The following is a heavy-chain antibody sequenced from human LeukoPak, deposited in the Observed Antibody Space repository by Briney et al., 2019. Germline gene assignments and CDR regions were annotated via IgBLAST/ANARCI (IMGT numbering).Heavy chain of an antibody. V-gene: IGHV4-34*01. CDR3: ARGRGYYDSSGYYYGVHFDY. D-gene: IGHD3-22*01. J-gene: IGHJ4*02. CDR1: GGSFSGYY. Sequence: SETLSLTCAVYGGSFSGYYWSWIRQPPGKGLEWIGEINHSGSTNYNPSLKSRVTISVDTSKNQFSLKLSSVTAADTAVYYCARGRGYYDSSGYYYGVHFDYWGQGTPVTVSS. CDR2: INHSGST.